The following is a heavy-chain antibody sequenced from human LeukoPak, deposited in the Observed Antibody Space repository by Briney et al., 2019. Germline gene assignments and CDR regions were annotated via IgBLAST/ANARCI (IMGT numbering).Heavy chain of an antibody. Sequence: PSETLSLTCTVSGGSISSYYWSWIRQPPGKGLEWIGYIYYSGSANYNPSLKSRVTISVDTSKNQFSLKLSSVTAADTAVYYCASSGGSYYYYGMDVWGQGTTVNVSS. CDR2: IYYSGSA. D-gene: IGHD1-26*01. V-gene: IGHV4-59*01. CDR1: GGSISSYY. J-gene: IGHJ6*02. CDR3: ASSGGSYYYYGMDV.